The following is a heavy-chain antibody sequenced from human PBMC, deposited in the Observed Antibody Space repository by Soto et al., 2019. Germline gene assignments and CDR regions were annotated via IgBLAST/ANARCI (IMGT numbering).Heavy chain of an antibody. J-gene: IGHJ5*02. CDR2: IYYSGST. CDR3: ARAPGSGWYWFDP. CDR1: GGSISGGGYY. V-gene: IGHV4-31*03. Sequence: SETLSLSCTVSGGSISGGGYYWSWIRQHPGKGLEWIGYIYYSGSTYYNPSLKSRVTISVDTSKNQFSLELSSVTAADKAVYYCARAPGSGWYWFDPWGQGTLVT. D-gene: IGHD3-10*01.